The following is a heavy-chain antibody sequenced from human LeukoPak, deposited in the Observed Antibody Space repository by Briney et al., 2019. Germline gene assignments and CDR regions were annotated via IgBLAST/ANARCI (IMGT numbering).Heavy chain of an antibody. D-gene: IGHD3-22*01. CDR3: ARTTGYYDSSGPLYYFDF. V-gene: IGHV4-31*03. CDR2: IYYSGST. J-gene: IGHJ4*02. CDR1: GGSISSGGYF. Sequence: SETLSLTCTVSGGSISSGGYFWSWIRQHPGEGLEWIGYIYYSGSTYYNPSLKSRLTISVDTFKNQFSLKLNSMIAADTAVYYCARTTGYYDSSGPLYYFDFWGQGTLVTVSS.